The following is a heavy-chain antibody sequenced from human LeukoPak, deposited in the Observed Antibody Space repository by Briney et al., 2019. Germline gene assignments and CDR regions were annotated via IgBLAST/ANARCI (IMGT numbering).Heavy chain of an antibody. D-gene: IGHD4-23*01. V-gene: IGHV3-15*01. CDR2: IKSKTDGGTT. J-gene: IGHJ4*02. Sequence: VGSLRLSCAASGFTFSNAWMSWVRQAPGKRLEWVGRIKSKTDGGTTDYAAPVKGRFTISRDDSKNTLYLQMNSLKTEDTAVYYCTTDPRLRWAQVYWGQGTLVTVSS. CDR3: TTDPRLRWAQVY. CDR1: GFTFSNAW.